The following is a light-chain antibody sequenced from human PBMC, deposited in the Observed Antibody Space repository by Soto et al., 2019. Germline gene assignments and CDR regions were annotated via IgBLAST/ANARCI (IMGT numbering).Light chain of an antibody. J-gene: IGLJ2*01. CDR1: SSDVGGYNY. V-gene: IGLV2-14*01. CDR3: GSYTSSNTLV. Sequence: QSALTQPASVSGSPGQSITISCTGTSSDVGGYNYVSWYQQHPGKAPKLMIYEVSNRPSGVSNRFSGSKSGNTASLTISGLQAEDEADYYCGSYTSSNTLVLGGGTKVTVL. CDR2: EVS.